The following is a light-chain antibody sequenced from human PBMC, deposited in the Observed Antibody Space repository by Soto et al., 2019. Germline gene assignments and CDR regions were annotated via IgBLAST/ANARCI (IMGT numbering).Light chain of an antibody. CDR1: QSVTSDY. Sequence: EIVLTQSPGTLSLSPGESAALSCRASQSVTSDYLVWYRQKPGQAPRLLIYAISSRAAGIPDRFSGSGSGTDFTLTITILEPEDSAVYYCQEHSSSPWTFGQGT. CDR3: QEHSSSPWT. V-gene: IGKV3-20*01. CDR2: AIS. J-gene: IGKJ1*01.